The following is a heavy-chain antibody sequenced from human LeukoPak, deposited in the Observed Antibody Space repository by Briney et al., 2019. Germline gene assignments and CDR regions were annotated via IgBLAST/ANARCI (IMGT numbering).Heavy chain of an antibody. CDR1: GFTFSSYS. J-gene: IGHJ4*02. Sequence: GGSLRLSCAASGFTFSSYSMIWVRQAPGKGLEWVSSISSGGTYIYYADSLKGRFTISRDNAKNSLYLQMNSLRAEETAVYYCARHLLSGDFWGIDYWGQGTLVTVSS. CDR2: ISSGGTYI. V-gene: IGHV3-21*01. CDR3: ARHLLSGDFWGIDY. D-gene: IGHD3-16*01.